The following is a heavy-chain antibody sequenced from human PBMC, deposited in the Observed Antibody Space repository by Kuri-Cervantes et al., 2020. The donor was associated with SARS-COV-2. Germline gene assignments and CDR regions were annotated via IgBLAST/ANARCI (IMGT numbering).Heavy chain of an antibody. Sequence: ASVKVSCKASGGTFSSYAISWVRQAPGQGLEWMGWINPNSGGTNYAQKFQGRVTMTRDTSISTAYMELSRLRSDDTAVYYCARAAMAVYYFDYWGQGTLVTVYS. D-gene: IGHD5-18*01. CDR1: GGTFSSYA. CDR2: INPNSGGT. CDR3: ARAAMAVYYFDY. V-gene: IGHV1-2*02. J-gene: IGHJ4*02.